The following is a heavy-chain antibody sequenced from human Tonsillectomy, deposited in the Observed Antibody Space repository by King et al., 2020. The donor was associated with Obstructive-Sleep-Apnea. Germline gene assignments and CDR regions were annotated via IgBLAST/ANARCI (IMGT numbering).Heavy chain of an antibody. J-gene: IGHJ5*02. CDR3: ARHRTTVTTWGVFDP. D-gene: IGHD4-17*01. Sequence: QLQESGPGLVKPSETLSLTCTVSGGSISSYYWSWIRQPPGKGLEWIGYIYYSGSTNYNPSLQSRVTISVDTSKNQFSLKLSSVTAADTAVYYCARHRTTVTTWGVFDPWGQGTLVTVSS. CDR1: GGSISSYY. CDR2: IYYSGST. V-gene: IGHV4-59*08.